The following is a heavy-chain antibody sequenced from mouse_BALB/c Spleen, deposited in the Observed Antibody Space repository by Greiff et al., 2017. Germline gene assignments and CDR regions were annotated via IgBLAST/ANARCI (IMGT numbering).Heavy chain of an antibody. J-gene: IGHJ3*01. CDR1: GFNIKDYY. CDR2: IDPENGNT. D-gene: IGHD1-2*01. CDR3: ARFTTALAY. Sequence: EVQGVESGAELVRPGALVKLSCKASGFNIKDYYMHWVKQRPEQGLEWIGWIDPENGNTIYDPKFQGKASITADTSSNTAYLQLSSLTSEDTAVYYCARFTTALAYWGQGTLVTVSA. V-gene: IGHV14-1*02.